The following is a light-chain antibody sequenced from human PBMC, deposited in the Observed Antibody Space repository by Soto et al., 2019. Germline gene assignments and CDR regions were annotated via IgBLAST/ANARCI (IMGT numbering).Light chain of an antibody. CDR1: SSNIGAGYD. Sequence: QAVVTQPPSVSGAPRQRVTISCTGSSSNIGAGYDVHWYQQLPGTAPKLLIYGNSNRPSGVPDRFSGSKSGASASLAITGLQAEDEADYYCQSYDISLNTWVFGGGTKLTVL. J-gene: IGLJ3*02. V-gene: IGLV1-40*03. CDR2: GNS. CDR3: QSYDISLNTWV.